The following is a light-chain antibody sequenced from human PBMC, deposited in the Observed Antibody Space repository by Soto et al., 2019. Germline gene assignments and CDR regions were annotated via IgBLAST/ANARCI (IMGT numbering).Light chain of an antibody. J-gene: IGKJ2*01. Sequence: DIQMTQPPSTLSASVGSRVTITCRASQSISSWLAWYQQKPGKAPKLLIYKASSLESGVPSRFSGSGSGTEFTLTISSLQPDDFATYYCQQYNSHPYTFGQGTKLEIK. V-gene: IGKV1-5*03. CDR2: KAS. CDR1: QSISSW. CDR3: QQYNSHPYT.